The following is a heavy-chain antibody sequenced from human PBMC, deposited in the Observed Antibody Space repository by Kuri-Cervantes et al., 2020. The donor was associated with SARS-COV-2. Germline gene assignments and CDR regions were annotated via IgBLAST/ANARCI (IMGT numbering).Heavy chain of an antibody. Sequence: SETLSLTCIVSGGSISNYYWSWIRQPPGKGLEWIGEINHSGSTNYNPSLKSRVTISVDTSKNQFSLKLSSVTAADTAVYYCARGRRGYSYLAADVWGKGTTVTVSS. CDR2: INHSGST. CDR1: GGSISNYY. CDR3: ARGRRGYSYLAADV. V-gene: IGHV4-34*01. J-gene: IGHJ6*04. D-gene: IGHD5-18*01.